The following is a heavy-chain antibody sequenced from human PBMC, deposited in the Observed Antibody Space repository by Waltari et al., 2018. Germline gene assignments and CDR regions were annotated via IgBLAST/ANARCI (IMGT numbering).Heavy chain of an antibody. Sequence: QVQLVESGGGVVQPGRPLMLPCEASGCTYSSYGMHWVRQAPGKGLEWVAVIWYDGSNKYHADSVKGRFTISRDNSKNTLYLQMNSLRAEDTAVYYCASGLGYMDYWGQGTLVTVSS. J-gene: IGHJ4*02. D-gene: IGHD1-1*01. CDR2: IWYDGSNK. CDR1: GCTYSSYG. CDR3: ASGLGYMDY. V-gene: IGHV3-33*01.